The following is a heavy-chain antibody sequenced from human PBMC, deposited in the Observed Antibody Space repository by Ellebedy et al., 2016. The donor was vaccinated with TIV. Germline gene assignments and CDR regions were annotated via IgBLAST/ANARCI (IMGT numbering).Heavy chain of an antibody. CDR1: GFTFSWFA. J-gene: IGHJ4*02. V-gene: IGHV3-30*14. D-gene: IGHD3-3*01. CDR3: VRLGVVIRSYYFDF. CDR2: MSSDGTYK. Sequence: GESLKISXAASGFTFSWFAMHWVRQAPGKGLEWVAVMSSDGTYKNYADSVKGRFTISRDNSKNTLYLQMSSLRPEDTAVYYCVRLGVVIRSYYFDFWGQGTLVTVSS.